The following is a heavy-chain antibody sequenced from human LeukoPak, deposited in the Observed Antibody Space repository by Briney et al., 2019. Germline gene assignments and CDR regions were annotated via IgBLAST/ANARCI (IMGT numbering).Heavy chain of an antibody. J-gene: IGHJ5*02. D-gene: IGHD6-13*01. Sequence: ASVKVSCKASGYTFTGYYMYWVRQAPGQGLEWMGWINPNSGGTNYAQKFQGRVTMTRDTSISTTYMELSRLRSDDTAVYYCAREVAKKYSSTRGGFDPWGQGTLVTVSS. CDR1: GYTFTGYY. V-gene: IGHV1-2*02. CDR2: INPNSGGT. CDR3: AREVAKKYSSTRGGFDP.